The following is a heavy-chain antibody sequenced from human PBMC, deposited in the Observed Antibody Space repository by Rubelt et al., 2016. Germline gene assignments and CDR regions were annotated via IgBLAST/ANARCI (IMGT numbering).Heavy chain of an antibody. Sequence: QVQLVESGGGVVQPGRSLRLSCAASGFTFSSYSMHWVRQAPGKGLEWVAVISYDGSNKYYADSVRGRFTIPRDNSKSALLLQMNSLRAEATAVYYGVGNDYGSGRTLFYGMDVWGQGTTVTVSS. J-gene: IGHJ6*02. CDR1: GFTFSSYS. CDR2: ISYDGSNK. D-gene: IGHD3-10*01. V-gene: IGHV3-30*04. CDR3: VGNDYGSGRTLFYGMDV.